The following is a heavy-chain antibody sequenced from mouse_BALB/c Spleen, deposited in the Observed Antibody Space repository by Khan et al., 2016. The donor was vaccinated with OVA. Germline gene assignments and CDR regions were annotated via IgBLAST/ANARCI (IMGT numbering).Heavy chain of an antibody. D-gene: IGHD3-2*02. J-gene: IGHJ3*01. CDR3: SRSGFGSFAY. Sequence: VQLVESGAELVKPGASVRLSCKASGYTFTSYYLYWVKQRPGQGLEWIGDINPSNGDTNFNEKFKSKATLTVDKSSSTAYIHLNSLTSEDSAVYYCSRSGFGSFAYWGQGNLVT. V-gene: IGHV1-53*01. CDR2: INPSNGDT. CDR1: GYTFTSYY.